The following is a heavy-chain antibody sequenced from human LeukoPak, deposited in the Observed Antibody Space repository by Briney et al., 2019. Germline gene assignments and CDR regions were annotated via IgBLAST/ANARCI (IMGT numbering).Heavy chain of an antibody. J-gene: IGHJ4*02. CDR3: ARDQASGYYYGSGSYEYYFDY. D-gene: IGHD3-10*01. Sequence: QPGRSLRLSCAASGFTFSSYAMHWVRQAPGKGLEWVAVISYDGSNKYYADSVKGRFTISRDNSKNTLYLQMNSLRAEDTAVYYCARDQASGYYYGSGSYEYYFDYWGQGTLVTVSS. V-gene: IGHV3-30-3*01. CDR1: GFTFSSYA. CDR2: ISYDGSNK.